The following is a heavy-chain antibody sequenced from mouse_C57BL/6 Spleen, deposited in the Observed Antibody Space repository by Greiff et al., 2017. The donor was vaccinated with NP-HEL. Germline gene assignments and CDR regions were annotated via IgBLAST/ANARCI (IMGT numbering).Heavy chain of an antibody. CDR2: INPSTGGT. CDR1: GYSFTGYY. CDR3: ARRVITTVALDY. D-gene: IGHD1-1*01. V-gene: IGHV1-42*01. J-gene: IGHJ2*01. Sequence: EVQLQQSGPELVKPGASVKISCKASGYSFTGYYMNWVKQSPEKSLEWIGEINPSTGGTTYNQKFKAKATLTVDKSSSTAYMQLKSLTSEDSAVYYGARRVITTVALDYWGKGTTLTVSS.